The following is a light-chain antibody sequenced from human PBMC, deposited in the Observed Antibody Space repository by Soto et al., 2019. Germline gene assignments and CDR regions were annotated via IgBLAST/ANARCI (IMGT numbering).Light chain of an antibody. CDR1: SSNLGDNT. V-gene: IGLV1-44*01. Sequence: QSVLTQPPSASGTPGQRVTISCSPSSSNLGDNTVNWYQQVPGAAPKLLIYSYDQRPSGVPDRFSGSKSGTSASLAISGLQSEDEADYYCAAWDASLDGYVFGTGTKVTV. CDR2: SYD. CDR3: AAWDASLDGYV. J-gene: IGLJ1*01.